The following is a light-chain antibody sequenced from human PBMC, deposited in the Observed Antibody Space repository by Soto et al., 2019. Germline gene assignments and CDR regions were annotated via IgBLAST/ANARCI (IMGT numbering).Light chain of an antibody. J-gene: IGKJ5*01. Sequence: EIVLTQSPGTQALSPGGRATLSCRASQSVSSNYLAWYQQKPGQAPRLLIYDSFNRATGIPDRFSGSGSGTDFTLTISRLEPEDFAVYFCQQYGSSPPITFGQGTRLEIK. V-gene: IGKV3-20*01. CDR2: DSF. CDR3: QQYGSSPPIT. CDR1: QSVSSNY.